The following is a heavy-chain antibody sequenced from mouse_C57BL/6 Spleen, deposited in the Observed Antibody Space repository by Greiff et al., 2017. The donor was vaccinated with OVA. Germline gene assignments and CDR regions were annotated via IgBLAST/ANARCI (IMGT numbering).Heavy chain of an antibody. CDR2: IDPETGGT. CDR3: TEFYYAY. D-gene: IGHD1-1*01. V-gene: IGHV1-15*01. Sequence: VKLVESGAELVRPGASVTLSCKASGYTFTDYEMHWVKQTPVHGLEWIGAIDPETGGTAYNQKFKGKAILTADKSSSTAYMELRSLTSEDSAVYYCTEFYYAYWGQGTTLTVSS. CDR1: GYTFTDYE. J-gene: IGHJ2*01.